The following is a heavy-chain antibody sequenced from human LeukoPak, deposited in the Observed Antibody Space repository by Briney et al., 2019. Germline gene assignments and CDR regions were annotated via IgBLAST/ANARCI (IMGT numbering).Heavy chain of an antibody. CDR3: ARGGIAAAGTRRLFDP. J-gene: IGHJ5*02. Sequence: PSENLSLTCAVSGGSISSHYWSWLRQPAGKGLEWIGRIYPSGSTNYNPSLKSRVTISVDTSKNQFSLKLTSVTAADTAVYYCARGGIAAAGTRRLFDPWGQGTLVTVSS. CDR2: IYPSGST. D-gene: IGHD6-13*01. CDR1: GGSISSHY. V-gene: IGHV4-4*07.